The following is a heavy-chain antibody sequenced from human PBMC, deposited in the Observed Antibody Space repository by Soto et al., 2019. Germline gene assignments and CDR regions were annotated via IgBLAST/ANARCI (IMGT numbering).Heavy chain of an antibody. J-gene: IGHJ4*02. D-gene: IGHD1-26*01. CDR3: ARRGSGSYYDY. Sequence: EVQLLESGGGLVQPGGSLRLSCAASGFTFSSYAMRWVRQAPVKGLEWVSAISGSGGSTYYADSVKGRFTISRDNSKNTLYLQMNSLRAEDTAVYSCARRGSGSYYDYWGQGTLVTVSS. CDR2: ISGSGGST. V-gene: IGHV3-23*01. CDR1: GFTFSSYA.